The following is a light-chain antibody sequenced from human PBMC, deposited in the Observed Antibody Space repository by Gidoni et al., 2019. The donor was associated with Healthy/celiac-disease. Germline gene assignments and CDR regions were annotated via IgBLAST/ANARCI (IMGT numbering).Light chain of an antibody. V-gene: IGKV3-11*01. CDR2: DAS. Sequence: ESVLTQSPATLSLSPGERATLPCKASQSVSSYLAWYQQKPGQAPRLLIYDASNRATGIPARFSGSGSGTDFTLTISSLEPEDFAVYYCQPRSNWDATFGQGTKLEI. CDR1: QSVSSY. CDR3: QPRSNWDAT. J-gene: IGKJ2*01.